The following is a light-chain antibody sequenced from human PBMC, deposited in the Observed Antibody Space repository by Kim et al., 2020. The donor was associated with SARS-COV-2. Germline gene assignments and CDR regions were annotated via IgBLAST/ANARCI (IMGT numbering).Light chain of an antibody. CDR2: GNS. J-gene: IGLJ1*01. CDR3: QSYDNSLSGYV. CDR1: ISNIGAGYD. V-gene: IGLV1-40*01. Sequence: QSVLTQPPSVSGAPGQRVTISCTGSISNIGAGYDVHWYQQLPATAPKLLIYGNSNRPSGVPDRFSGSKSDTSASLAITGLQAEDEADYYCQSYDNSLSGYVFGSGTNVTDL.